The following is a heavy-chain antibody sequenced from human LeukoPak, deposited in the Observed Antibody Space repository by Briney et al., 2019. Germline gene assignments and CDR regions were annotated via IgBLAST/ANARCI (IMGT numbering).Heavy chain of an antibody. CDR3: AKDPITYCGGDCYSWPPGIDY. D-gene: IGHD2-21*02. CDR1: GFTFSSYG. CDR2: ISYDGSKK. Sequence: GGSLRLSCAASGFTFSSYGMHWVRQAPGKGLEWVAVISYDGSKKYYADSVKGRFTISRDNSKNTLYLQMNSLRAEDTAVYYCAKDPITYCGGDCYSWPPGIDYWGQGALVTVSS. J-gene: IGHJ4*02. V-gene: IGHV3-30*18.